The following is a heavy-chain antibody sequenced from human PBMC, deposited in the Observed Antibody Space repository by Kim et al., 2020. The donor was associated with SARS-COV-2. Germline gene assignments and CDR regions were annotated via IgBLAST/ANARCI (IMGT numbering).Heavy chain of an antibody. CDR2: IWYDGSNK. CDR3: ARAAALDWYFDL. V-gene: IGHV3-33*01. CDR1: GFTFSSYG. Sequence: GGSLRLSCAASGFTFSSYGMHWVRQAPGKGLEWVAVIWYDGSNKYYADSVTGRFTISRDKSKNTLYLQMNSLRAEDTAVYYCARAAALDWYFDLWGRGTLVTVSS. J-gene: IGHJ2*01.